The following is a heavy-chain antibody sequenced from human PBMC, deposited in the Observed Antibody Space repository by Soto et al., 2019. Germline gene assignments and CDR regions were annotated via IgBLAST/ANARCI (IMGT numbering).Heavy chain of an antibody. V-gene: IGHV3-74*01. D-gene: IGHD3-10*01. J-gene: IGHJ4*02. CDR3: ASAYVSGFDY. CDR2: INSDGSST. Sequence: GGSLRLSCAASGFTFSSYWMHWVRQAPGKGLVWITRINSDGSSTSYADSVKGRFNISRDNDKNTLYLQRTSVRAEDTAVSFRASAYVSGFDYWGQGTLVTVSS. CDR1: GFTFSSYW.